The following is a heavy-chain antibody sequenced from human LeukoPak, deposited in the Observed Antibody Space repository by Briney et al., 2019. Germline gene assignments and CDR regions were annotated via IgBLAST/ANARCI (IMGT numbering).Heavy chain of an antibody. Sequence: ASVKVSCKASGYTFTGYYMHWVRQAPGQGLEWMGWINPNSGGTNYAQKFQGRVTMTRDTSISTAYMELSRLRSDDTAFYYCARTPPMTTYLVDYWGQGTLVTVSS. D-gene: IGHD4-11*01. CDR3: ARTPPMTTYLVDY. J-gene: IGHJ4*02. CDR1: GYTFTGYY. V-gene: IGHV1-2*02. CDR2: INPNSGGT.